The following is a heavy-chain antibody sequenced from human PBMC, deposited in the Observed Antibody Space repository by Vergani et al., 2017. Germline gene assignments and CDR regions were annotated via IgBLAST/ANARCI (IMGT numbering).Heavy chain of an antibody. Sequence: QVQLQQWGGGLLKPSETLSLTCVVNGGSFTSYHWTWIRQSPGEGLEWVGDIDHTGRPDSNPSLTSGLTMSVDKSRNQFSLTLISLTATDPAIYFCASVNTETNGHLYYYYYMDVWGQGAAVTVS. CDR1: GGSFTSYH. J-gene: IGHJ6*03. CDR3: ASVNTETNGHLYYYYYMDV. CDR2: IDHTGRP. D-gene: IGHD4-11*01. V-gene: IGHV4-34*01.